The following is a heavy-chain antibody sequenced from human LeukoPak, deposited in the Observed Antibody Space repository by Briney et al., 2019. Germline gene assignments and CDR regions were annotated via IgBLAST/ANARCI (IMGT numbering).Heavy chain of an antibody. CDR3: AKDPSVVPAANWFDP. V-gene: IGHV3-23*01. CDR1: GFTFSSYA. J-gene: IGHJ5*02. Sequence: GGSLRLSCAASGFTFSSYAMSWVRQAPGKGLEWVSAISGSGGSTYYADSVKGRFTISRDNSKNTLYLQMNSLRAEDTAVYYYAKDPSVVPAANWFDPWGQGTLVTVSS. D-gene: IGHD2-2*01. CDR2: ISGSGGST.